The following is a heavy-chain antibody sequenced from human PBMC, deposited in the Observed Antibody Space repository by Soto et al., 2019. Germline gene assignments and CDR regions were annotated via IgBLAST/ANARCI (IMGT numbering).Heavy chain of an antibody. Sequence: PSETLSLTCSVSGGSISGFYWIWIRQSPGEGLEWIAYIHSTGRTNYNPSLKSRVTVSLDMSKNQFSLQLSSVTAADTALYFCARVSNEYSGNGAFDYWGRGTPVTVSS. CDR3: ARVSNEYSGNGAFDY. CDR1: GGSISGFY. D-gene: IGHD1-26*01. CDR2: IHSTGRT. J-gene: IGHJ4*02. V-gene: IGHV4-59*01.